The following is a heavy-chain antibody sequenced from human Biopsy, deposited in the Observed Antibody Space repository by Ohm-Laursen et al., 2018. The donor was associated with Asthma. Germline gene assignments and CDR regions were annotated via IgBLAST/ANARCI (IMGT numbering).Heavy chain of an antibody. CDR3: ARDIVATMIGYYYYGMDV. V-gene: IGHV3-33*01. CDR2: IWYDGGNK. J-gene: IGHJ6*02. Sequence: LSCAASGFTFSSYGMHWVRQAPGKGLEWVAVIWYDGGNKYYADSVKGRFIISRDNSKNTLYLQMNSLRAEDTAVYYCARDIVATMIGYYYYGMDVWGQGTTVTVSS. D-gene: IGHD5-12*01. CDR1: GFTFSSYG.